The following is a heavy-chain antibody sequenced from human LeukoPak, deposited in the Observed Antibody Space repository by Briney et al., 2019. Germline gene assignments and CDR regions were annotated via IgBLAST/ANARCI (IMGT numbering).Heavy chain of an antibody. Sequence: GESLKISCKGSGYSFTSYWIGWVRPMPGKGLEWMGIIYPGDSDTRYSPSFQGQVTTSADKSISTAYLQWSSLKASDTAMYYCARLFSGLDYYDSSGYYYRAFDIWGQGTMVTVSS. D-gene: IGHD3-22*01. CDR3: ARLFSGLDYYDSSGYYYRAFDI. J-gene: IGHJ3*02. V-gene: IGHV5-51*01. CDR2: IYPGDSDT. CDR1: GYSFTSYW.